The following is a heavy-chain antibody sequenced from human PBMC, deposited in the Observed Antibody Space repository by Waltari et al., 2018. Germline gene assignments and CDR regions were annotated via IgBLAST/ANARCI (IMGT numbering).Heavy chain of an antibody. J-gene: IGHJ4*02. D-gene: IGHD3-3*01. Sequence: QVLLVESGGGVVQPGRSLRLSCAASGFIFSSFAMPWVRKAPGIGLEWVAVISDDGSNQYYADSVKGRFTISRDNSKNTLYLQMNSLRAEDTAVYYCARTDFWSGLDYWGQGTLVTVSS. CDR1: GFIFSSFA. V-gene: IGHV3-30-3*01. CDR3: ARTDFWSGLDY. CDR2: ISDDGSNQ.